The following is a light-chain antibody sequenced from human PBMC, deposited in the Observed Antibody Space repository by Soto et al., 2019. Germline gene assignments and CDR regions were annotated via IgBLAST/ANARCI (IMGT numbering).Light chain of an antibody. V-gene: IGKV3-20*01. J-gene: IGKJ2*01. CDR3: QQYGSSPRT. Sequence: EIVLTQSTGTLSLSPGERATLSCRASQSVSSNSLAWYQHKPGQAPRLLIYGASSRATGIPDRFSGSGSGTDFTLTIIRLEPEDFAVYYCQQYGSSPRTFGQGTKLEIK. CDR1: QSVSSNS. CDR2: GAS.